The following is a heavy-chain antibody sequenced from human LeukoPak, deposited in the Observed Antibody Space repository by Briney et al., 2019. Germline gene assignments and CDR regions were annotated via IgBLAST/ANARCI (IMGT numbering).Heavy chain of an antibody. CDR1: GGSFSGYY. CDR2: INHSGST. Sequence: PSETLSLTCAVYGGSFSGYYWSWIRQPPGKGLEWIGEINHSGSTNYNPSLKSRVTISVDTSKNQFSLKLSSVTAADTAVYYCASLPPYYYMDVWGKGTTVTVSS. CDR3: ASLPPYYYMDV. V-gene: IGHV4-34*01. J-gene: IGHJ6*03.